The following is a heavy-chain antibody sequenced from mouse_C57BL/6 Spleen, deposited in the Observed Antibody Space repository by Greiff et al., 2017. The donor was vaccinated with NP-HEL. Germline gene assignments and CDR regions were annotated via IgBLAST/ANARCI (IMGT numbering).Heavy chain of an antibody. CDR1: GFTFSSYG. CDR2: ISSGGSYT. J-gene: IGHJ3*01. D-gene: IGHD2-4*01. CDR3: ARHPYDYDEAWFAY. Sequence: EVKVVDSGGDLVKPGGSLKLSCAASGFTFSSYGMSWVRQTPDKRLEWVATISSGGSYTYYPDSVKGRFTISRDNAKNTLYLQMSRLKSEDTAMYYCARHPYDYDEAWFAYWGQGTLVTVSA. V-gene: IGHV5-6*01.